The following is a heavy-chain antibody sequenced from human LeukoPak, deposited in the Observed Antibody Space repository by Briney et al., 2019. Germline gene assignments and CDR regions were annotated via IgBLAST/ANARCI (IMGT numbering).Heavy chain of an antibody. D-gene: IGHD6-19*01. CDR1: GFTFSSST. CDR2: ISSSSSYI. V-gene: IGHV3-21*01. CDR3: ARGYSSGWFFGY. Sequence: GGSLRLSCAASGFTFSSSTMHWVRQAPGKGLEWVSSISSSSSYIYYADSVRGRFTISRDNAKNSLYLQMNSLRAEDTAVYYCARGYSSGWFFGYWGQGTLVTVSS. J-gene: IGHJ4*02.